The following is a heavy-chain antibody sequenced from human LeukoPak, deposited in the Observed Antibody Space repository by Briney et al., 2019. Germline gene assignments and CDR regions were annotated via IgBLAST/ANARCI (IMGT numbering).Heavy chain of an antibody. Sequence: GGSLRLSCAASGFTFSSYGMHWVLQAPGKGLEWVAVIWYGGSNKYYADSVKGRFTISRDNSKNTLYLQMNSLRAEDTAVYYCAKEYYDFWSGYYFFDYWGQGTLVTVSS. D-gene: IGHD3-3*01. CDR3: AKEYYDFWSGYYFFDY. CDR2: IWYGGSNK. J-gene: IGHJ4*02. V-gene: IGHV3-30*02. CDR1: GFTFSSYG.